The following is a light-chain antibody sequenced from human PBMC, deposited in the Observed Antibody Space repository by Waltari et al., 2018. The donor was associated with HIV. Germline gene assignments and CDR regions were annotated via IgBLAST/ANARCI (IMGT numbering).Light chain of an antibody. CDR1: RTAFYCSNNKNF. J-gene: IGKJ1*01. V-gene: IGKV4-1*01. CDR2: WAS. Sequence: VMTQSPHALVVSLGGRATITCRSCRTAFYCSNNKNFLAWYQQKAGQTPELLIYWASTRESGVPERFSGSGSGTDFTLTISGVQAEDVAFYYCQQYYTVPYSFGQGTKVEIK. CDR3: QQYYTVPYS.